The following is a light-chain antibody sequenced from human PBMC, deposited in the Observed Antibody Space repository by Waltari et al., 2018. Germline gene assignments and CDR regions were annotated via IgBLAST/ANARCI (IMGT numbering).Light chain of an antibody. CDR2: GAS. CDR1: QSVSSCY. J-gene: IGKJ1*01. CDR3: QQDYNFWT. Sequence: PGERVTLSCRASQSVSSCYLPWYQQKPGQAPRLLIYGASTRATGIPARFSGSGSGTDFTLTISSLQPEDFAVYYCQQDYNFWTFGQGTKVEIK. V-gene: IGKV3D-7*01.